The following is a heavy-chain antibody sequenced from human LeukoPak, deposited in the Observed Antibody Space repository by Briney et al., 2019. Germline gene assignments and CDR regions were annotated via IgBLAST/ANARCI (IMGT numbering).Heavy chain of an antibody. CDR3: AKGFRESSGAY. V-gene: IGHV3-23*01. J-gene: IGHJ4*02. Sequence: GGSLRLSCAASGFTFSSYGMSWVRQAPGKGLEWVSGVSGSGGSTYYADSVKGRFTISRDNSKNTLYLQMNSLRAEDTAVYYCAKGFRESSGAYWGQGTLVTVSS. D-gene: IGHD6-19*01. CDR2: VSGSGGST. CDR1: GFTFSSYG.